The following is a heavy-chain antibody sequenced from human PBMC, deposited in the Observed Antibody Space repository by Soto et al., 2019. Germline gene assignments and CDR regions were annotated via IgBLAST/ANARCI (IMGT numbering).Heavy chain of an antibody. D-gene: IGHD3-3*01. CDR3: ARPRTITYYDFWSGPRGVYFDY. Sequence: PSETLSLTCAVYGGSFSGYYWSWIRQPPGKGLEWIGEINHSGSTNYNPSLKSRVTISVDTSKNQFSLKLSSVTAADTAVYYCARPRTITYYDFWSGPRGVYFDYWGQGTLVTVSS. J-gene: IGHJ4*02. V-gene: IGHV4-34*01. CDR2: INHSGST. CDR1: GGSFSGYY.